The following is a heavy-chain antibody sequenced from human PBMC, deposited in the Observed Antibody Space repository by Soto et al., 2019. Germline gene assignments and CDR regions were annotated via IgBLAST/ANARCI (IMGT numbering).Heavy chain of an antibody. Sequence: SETLSLTCTVSGGSVSSGSYYWSWIRQPPGKGLEWIGYIYYSGSTNYNPSLKSRVTISVDTSKNQFSLKLSSVTAADTAVYYCARSPHYDLTGYYYGMDVWGQGTTVTAP. CDR3: ARSPHYDLTGYYYGMDV. J-gene: IGHJ6*02. V-gene: IGHV4-61*01. D-gene: IGHD3-3*01. CDR2: IYYSGST. CDR1: GGSVSSGSYY.